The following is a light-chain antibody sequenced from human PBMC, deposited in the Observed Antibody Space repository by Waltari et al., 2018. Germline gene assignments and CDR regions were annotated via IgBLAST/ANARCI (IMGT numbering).Light chain of an antibody. CDR1: SSDVGGYNY. CDR3: SSYAGSNNLEV. J-gene: IGLJ3*02. CDR2: EVS. Sequence: QSALTQPPSASGSPGQSVTISCTGTSSDVGGYNYVSWYQQHPGKAPKLMIYEVSKRPPGGPDRFSGSKAGNTASLTVSGLQAEDEADYYCSSYAGSNNLEVFGGGTKLTVL. V-gene: IGLV2-8*01.